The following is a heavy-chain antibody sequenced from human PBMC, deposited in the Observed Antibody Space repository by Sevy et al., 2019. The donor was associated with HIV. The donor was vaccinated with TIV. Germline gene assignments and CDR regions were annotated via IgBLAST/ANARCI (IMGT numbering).Heavy chain of an antibody. V-gene: IGHV3-30*03. D-gene: IGHD3-9*01. CDR1: GFTFSSYG. CDR2: ISYDGSNK. Sequence: GGSLRLSCAASGFTFSSYGMHWVRQAPGKGLEWVAVISYDGSNKYYADSVKGRFTISKDNAKNSLYLQMSSLRAEDTAVYYCAREFDGGTDYWGQGTLVTVSS. CDR3: AREFDGGTDY. J-gene: IGHJ4*02.